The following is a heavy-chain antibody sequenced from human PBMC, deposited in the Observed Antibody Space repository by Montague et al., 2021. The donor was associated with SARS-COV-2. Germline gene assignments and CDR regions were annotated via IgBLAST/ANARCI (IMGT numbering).Heavy chain of an antibody. V-gene: IGHV4-39*02. CDR3: ARLKRYFDSSGSPSAFDF. CDR1: GGSITNNIDY. Sequence: SETLSLTCTVSGGSITNNIDYWAWIRQPPGKGLEWIGSIYYTGNTYYNPSLKSRVTISVVTSKNHFTLKLSSVTAAETAVYYCARLKRYFDSSGSPSAFDFWGQGTMVTVSS. CDR2: IYYTGNT. D-gene: IGHD3-22*01. J-gene: IGHJ3*01.